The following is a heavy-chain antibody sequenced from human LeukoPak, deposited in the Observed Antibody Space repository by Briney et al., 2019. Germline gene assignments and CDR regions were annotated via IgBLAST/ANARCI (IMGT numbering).Heavy chain of an antibody. CDR1: GFTFSNYA. J-gene: IGHJ4*02. V-gene: IGHV3-66*01. Sequence: GGSLRLSCAASGFTFSNYAMSWVRQAPGKGLEWVSGIDSGGSALYADSVKGRFTISRDNSKNTLYLQMNSLRAEDTAVYYCARKAVACDYWGQGTPVTVSS. CDR2: IDSGGSA. D-gene: IGHD6-19*01. CDR3: ARKAVACDY.